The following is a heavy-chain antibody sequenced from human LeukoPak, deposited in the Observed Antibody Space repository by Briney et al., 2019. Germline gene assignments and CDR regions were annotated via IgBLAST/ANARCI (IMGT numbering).Heavy chain of an antibody. CDR2: LYYSRST. D-gene: IGHD2-21*02. CDR1: GYSISSGYY. Sequence: PSETLSLTCTVSGYSISSGYYWVCIRQPPGKGLEWIGSLYYSRSTYYNSSLKSRVTISGDTSKNQFSLKRSSVTAADPAGYYWARVPSSVTASDYWGQGTLVTVSS. J-gene: IGHJ4*02. CDR3: ARVPSSVTASDY. V-gene: IGHV4-38-2*02.